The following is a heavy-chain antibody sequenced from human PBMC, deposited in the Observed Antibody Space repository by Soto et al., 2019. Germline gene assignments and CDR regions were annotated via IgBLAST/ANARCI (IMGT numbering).Heavy chain of an antibody. J-gene: IGHJ6*02. D-gene: IGHD3-9*01. CDR2: ISAYNGNT. CDR1: GYTFTSYG. Sequence: QVQLVQSGAEVKKPGASVKVSCKASGYTFTSYGISWVRQAPGQGLEWMGWISAYNGNTNYAQKLQGRVTMTTDTATSTAYMELRSLRSDDTAVYYCARDRDFDWFRYYYYGMDVWGQGTTVTVSS. V-gene: IGHV1-18*01. CDR3: ARDRDFDWFRYYYYGMDV.